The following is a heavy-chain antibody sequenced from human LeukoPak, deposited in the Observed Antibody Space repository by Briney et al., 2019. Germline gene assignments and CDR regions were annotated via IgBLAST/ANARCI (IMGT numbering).Heavy chain of an antibody. J-gene: IGHJ4*02. CDR2: INRGGNEV. CDR3: ARVGTWELQRVFDY. D-gene: IGHD1-26*01. Sequence: PGGSLRLSCAASGFTFNSYGMNWVRQAPGKGLEWVANINRGGNEVHYVDSVKGRFTISRDNAKNSLYLQLDSLRVEDTAVYYCARVGTWELQRVFDYWGQGTLVTVSS. V-gene: IGHV3-7*01. CDR1: GFTFNSYG.